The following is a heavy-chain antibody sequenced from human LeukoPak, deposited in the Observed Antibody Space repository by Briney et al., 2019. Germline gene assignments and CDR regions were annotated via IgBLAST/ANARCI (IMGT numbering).Heavy chain of an antibody. V-gene: IGHV3-30-3*01. CDR3: ARDGGTVVVTAATDY. CDR2: ISYDGSNK. Sequence: GRSLRLSCAASGFTFSSYAMHWVRQAPGKGLEWVAVISYDGSNKYYADSVKGRFTISRDNPKNTLYLQMNSLRAEDTAVYYCARDGGTVVVTAATDYWSQGTLVTVSS. CDR1: GFTFSSYA. D-gene: IGHD2-21*02. J-gene: IGHJ4*02.